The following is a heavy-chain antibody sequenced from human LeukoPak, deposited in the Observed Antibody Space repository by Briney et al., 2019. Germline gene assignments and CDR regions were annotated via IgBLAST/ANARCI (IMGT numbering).Heavy chain of an antibody. D-gene: IGHD2-8*01. CDR2: INHSGST. CDR3: ASQGYCSNGVCYTGALRY. V-gene: IGHV4-34*01. Sequence: GSLRLSCAASGFTFSSYSMIWVRQPPGKGLEWIGEINHSGSTNHNPSLKSRVTMSVDTSKNQFSLRLSSVTAADTAVYYCASQGYCSNGVCYTGALRYWGQGTLVTVSS. J-gene: IGHJ4*02. CDR1: GFTFSSYS.